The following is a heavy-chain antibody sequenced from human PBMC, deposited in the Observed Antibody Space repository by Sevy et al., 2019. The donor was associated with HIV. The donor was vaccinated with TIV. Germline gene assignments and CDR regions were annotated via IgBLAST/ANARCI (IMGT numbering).Heavy chain of an antibody. CDR1: GFTFSSYW. D-gene: IGHD3-3*01. V-gene: IGHV3-33*06. Sequence: GGSLRLSCAASGFTFSSYWMSWVRQAPGKGLEWVAVIWYDGSYKYYADSVKGRFTISRDNTKSTLYLQMNCLRAEDTAVYYCAKTFAIFGVLMSPDFDPWGQGTLVTVSS. J-gene: IGHJ5*02. CDR2: IWYDGSYK. CDR3: AKTFAIFGVLMSPDFDP.